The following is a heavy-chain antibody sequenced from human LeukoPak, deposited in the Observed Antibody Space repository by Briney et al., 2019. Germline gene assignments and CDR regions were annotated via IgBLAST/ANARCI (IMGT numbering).Heavy chain of an antibody. J-gene: IGHJ4*02. CDR2: ISAYNGDR. D-gene: IGHD2-8*02. Sequence: ASVKVSCKTSGYTFSNYGISWVRQAPGQGLEWMGWISAYNGDRNYAPKLQGRVTMTTETSTSTAYMELRSLSSHDTAVYYCAIRTGTYPYYFDYWGPGTLVTVSS. CDR3: AIRTGTYPYYFDY. V-gene: IGHV1-18*01. CDR1: GYTFSNYG.